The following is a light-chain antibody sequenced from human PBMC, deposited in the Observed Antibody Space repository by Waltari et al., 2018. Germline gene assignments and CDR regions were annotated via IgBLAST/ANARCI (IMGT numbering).Light chain of an antibody. J-gene: IGLJ2*01. V-gene: IGLV2-14*03. CDR1: SSDGGTYNY. CDR3: SSYISSSTLEL. Sequence: QSALTQPASVSGSPGQSITISCTGTSSDGGTYNYVPWYQQHPGKAPKLMIFDVSIRPSGVSNRCSGSKSGNTASLTIAGLQAEDEADYYCSSYISSSTLELFGGGTSLTVL. CDR2: DVS.